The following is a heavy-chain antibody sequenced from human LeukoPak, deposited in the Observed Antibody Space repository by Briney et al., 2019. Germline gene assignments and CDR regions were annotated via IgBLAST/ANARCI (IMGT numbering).Heavy chain of an antibody. CDR2: ISGSGDRT. Sequence: GGSLRLSCVASGFTFSSYAMSWVRQAPGEGLEWVSVISGSGDRTYYADSVKGRFTISRDNSKNTLYLQMNSLRAEDTAVYYCAKVIPYWYFDLWGRGTLVTVSS. CDR3: AKVIPYWYFDL. J-gene: IGHJ2*01. V-gene: IGHV3-23*01. CDR1: GFTFSSYA.